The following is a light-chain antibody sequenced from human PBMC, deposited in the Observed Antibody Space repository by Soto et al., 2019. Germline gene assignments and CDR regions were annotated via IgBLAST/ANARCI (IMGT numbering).Light chain of an antibody. Sequence: DIQMTQSPSSLSASVGDRVTITCRASQSISSYLNWYQQKPGKAPKLLIYAASSLQSGVPSRFSGSGSGIDFHLIISSSQPEDFATYYCHQSYSTPYTFGHGTKLEIK. CDR1: QSISSY. CDR2: AAS. CDR3: HQSYSTPYT. J-gene: IGKJ2*01. V-gene: IGKV1-39*01.